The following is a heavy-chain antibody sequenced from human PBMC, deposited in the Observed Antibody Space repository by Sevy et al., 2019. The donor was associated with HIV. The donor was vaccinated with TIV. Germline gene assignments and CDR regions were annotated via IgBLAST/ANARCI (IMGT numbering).Heavy chain of an antibody. D-gene: IGHD6-13*01. CDR3: AREAGSSSFDY. CDR2: FYNGDST. J-gene: IGHJ4*02. Sequence: GGSLRLSCAATGFTVTSNYMSWVRQGPGKGLEWVSGFYNGDSTQYVDPVKGRFTISRDKSNNTLYLQMDSLRAEDTAVYYCAREAGSSSFDYWGQGTLVTVSS. CDR1: GFTVTSNY. V-gene: IGHV3-53*01.